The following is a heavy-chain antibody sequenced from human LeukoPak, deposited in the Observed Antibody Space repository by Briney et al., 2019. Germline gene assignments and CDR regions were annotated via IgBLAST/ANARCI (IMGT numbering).Heavy chain of an antibody. Sequence: GASVKVSCNASGYXFTGYYMDWVRQAPGQGLEWMGWINPNSGGTNYAQKFQGRVTMTRDTSISTAYMELSSLRSDDTAVYYCARDRYYYDSSGYIRGISFDYWGQGTLVTVSS. CDR2: INPNSGGT. CDR1: GYXFTGYY. J-gene: IGHJ4*02. CDR3: ARDRYYYDSSGYIRGISFDY. D-gene: IGHD3-22*01. V-gene: IGHV1-2*02.